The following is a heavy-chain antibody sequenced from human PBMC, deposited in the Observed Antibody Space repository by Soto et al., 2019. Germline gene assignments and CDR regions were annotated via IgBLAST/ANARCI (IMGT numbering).Heavy chain of an antibody. J-gene: IGHJ6*02. D-gene: IGHD3-10*01. CDR2: INHSGST. CDR1: GGSFSGYY. Sequence: SETLSLTCAVYGGSFSGYYWSWIRQPPGKGLEWIGEINHSGSTNYNPSLKSRVTISVDTSKNQFSLKLSSVTAADTAVYYCARGSPAGAYYYYYYGMDVWGQGPTVT. V-gene: IGHV4-34*01. CDR3: ARGSPAGAYYYYYYGMDV.